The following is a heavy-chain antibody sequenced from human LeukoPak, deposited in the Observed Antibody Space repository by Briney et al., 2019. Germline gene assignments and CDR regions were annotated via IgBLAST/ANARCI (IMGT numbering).Heavy chain of an antibody. CDR2: IRFNGSNQ. Sequence: GGSLRLSCAASGFTFSIYGMHWVRQAPGKGLEWVAFIRFNGSNQYYADSVKGRFTISRDNSKNTLYLQMNSLRAEDTAVYYCATGGDDFWSGPMGYWGQGTPVTVSS. CDR3: ATGGDDFWSGPMGY. D-gene: IGHD3-3*01. V-gene: IGHV3-30*02. J-gene: IGHJ4*02. CDR1: GFTFSIYG.